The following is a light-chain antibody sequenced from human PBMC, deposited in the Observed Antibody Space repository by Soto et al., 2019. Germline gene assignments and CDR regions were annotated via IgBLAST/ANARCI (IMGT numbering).Light chain of an antibody. CDR2: GAS. J-gene: IGKJ1*01. Sequence: IVLAQFPATLSVSPGERGSRACRASQSVDINVAWYQQKPGQAPRLLIYGASTRATDMPGRFSGRGAGAEFTLTISSLQSEDFAVYYCQQYHDWWAFGQGTKVDIK. CDR1: QSVDIN. V-gene: IGKV3-15*01. CDR3: QQYHDWWA.